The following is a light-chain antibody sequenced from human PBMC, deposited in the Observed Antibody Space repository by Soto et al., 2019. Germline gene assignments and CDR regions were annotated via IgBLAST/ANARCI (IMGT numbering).Light chain of an antibody. V-gene: IGKV3-15*01. CDR3: QQYQNLWT. CDR1: QIIYSN. CDR2: RAS. J-gene: IGKJ1*01. Sequence: IQMTQSQATLSVSPGERATLSCRASQIIYSNVAWYQQRPGQAPRLLIYRASARATGIPARFSGSGSGTEFTLTIGSLQSEDSAVYYCQQYQNLWTFGQGTKVDI.